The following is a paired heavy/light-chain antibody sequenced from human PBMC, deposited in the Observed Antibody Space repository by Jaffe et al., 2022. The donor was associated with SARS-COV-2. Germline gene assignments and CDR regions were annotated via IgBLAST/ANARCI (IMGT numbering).Light chain of an antibody. J-gene: IGLJ2*01. CDR3: QSYDRSTVV. V-gene: IGLV6-57*01. CDR2: EDH. Sequence: NFMLTQPHSVSESPGKTVTISCTRSSGSIASNYVQWYQQRPGSSPIIVMYEDHQRPSGVPDRFSGSIDSSSNSASLTISGLKTEDEADYYCQSYDRSTVVFGGGTKLTVL. CDR1: SGSIASNY.
Heavy chain of an antibody. V-gene: IGHV3-30-3*01. CDR1: GFTFSSYA. CDR3: ARDRGPVVGTTQGYSWFDP. D-gene: IGHD1-26*01. Sequence: QVQLVESGGGVVQPGRSLRLSCAASGFTFSSYAMHWVRQAPGKGLEWVAVISHDGSNKYYADSVKGRFTISRDNSKNTLYLQMNSLRAEDTAVYYCARDRGPVVGTTQGYSWFDPWGQGTLVTVSS. J-gene: IGHJ5*02. CDR2: ISHDGSNK.